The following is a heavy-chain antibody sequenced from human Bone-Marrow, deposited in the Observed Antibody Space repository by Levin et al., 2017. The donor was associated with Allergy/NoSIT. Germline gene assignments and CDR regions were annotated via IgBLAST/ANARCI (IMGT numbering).Heavy chain of an antibody. CDR2: INHSGST. V-gene: IGHV4-34*01. CDR3: ARVAGLAYCGGDCYRYYYYGMDV. D-gene: IGHD2-21*02. CDR1: GGSFSGYY. Sequence: SSETLSLTCAVYGGSFSGYYWSWIRQPPGKGLEWIGEINHSGSTNYNPSLKSRVTISVDTSKNQFSLKLSSVTAADTAVYYCARVAGLAYCGGDCYRYYYYGMDVWGQGTTVTVSS. J-gene: IGHJ6*02.